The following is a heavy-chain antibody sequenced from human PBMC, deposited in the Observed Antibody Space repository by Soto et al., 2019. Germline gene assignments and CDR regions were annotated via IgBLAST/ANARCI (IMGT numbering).Heavy chain of an antibody. CDR2: ISYDGRNK. CDR3: AREIKRLLGY. Sequence: QVQLVESGGGVVQPGRSLRLSCAASGFTFSSYDMHWVRQAPGKGLEWVAVISYDGRNKYYADSVKGRSTISRDNSKNTLYLQMISLRAEDTAVYYCAREIKRLLGYWGQGTLVTVSS. V-gene: IGHV3-30*04. J-gene: IGHJ4*02. CDR1: GFTFSSYD. D-gene: IGHD3-22*01.